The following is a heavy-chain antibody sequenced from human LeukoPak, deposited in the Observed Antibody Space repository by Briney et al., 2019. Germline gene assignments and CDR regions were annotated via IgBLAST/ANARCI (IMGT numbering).Heavy chain of an antibody. CDR2: IYTSGST. CDR3: AAGTPVNYYYYGMDV. D-gene: IGHD1-14*01. J-gene: IGHJ6*02. CDR1: GGSISSYY. Sequence: SETLSLTCTVSGGSISSYYWSWIRQPAGKGLEWIGRIYTSGSTNYNPSLKSRVTMSVDTSKNQFSLKLSSVTAADTAVYYCAAGTPVNYYYYGMDVWGQGTTVTVSS. V-gene: IGHV4-4*07.